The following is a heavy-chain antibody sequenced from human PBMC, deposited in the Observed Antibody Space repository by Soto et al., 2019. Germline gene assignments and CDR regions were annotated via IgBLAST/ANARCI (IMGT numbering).Heavy chain of an antibody. CDR3: AKDGSGSYYDLDY. CDR1: GYTFTRYA. Sequence: QVQVVQSGAEVKKPGASLTVSCKASGYTFTRYAMHWVRQAPGQRLEWMGWINPGNGNTKYSQNFQGRVTITRDTSASTVYMELSSLRSEDTAVYYCAKDGSGSYYDLDYWGQGSLVTVSS. J-gene: IGHJ4*02. D-gene: IGHD3-10*01. CDR2: INPGNGNT. V-gene: IGHV1-3*01.